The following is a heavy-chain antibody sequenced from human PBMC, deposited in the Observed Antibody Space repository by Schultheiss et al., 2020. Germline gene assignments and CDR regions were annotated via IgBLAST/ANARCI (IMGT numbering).Heavy chain of an antibody. CDR2: INPNSGGT. J-gene: IGHJ4*02. CDR1: GYTFTSYY. CDR3: ATDLGAP. V-gene: IGHV1-2*02. Sequence: ASVKVSCKASGYTFTSYYMHWVRQAPGQGLEWMGWINPNSGGTNYAQKFQGRVTMTEDTSTDTAYMELSSLRSEDTAVYYCATDLGAPWGQGTLVTVSS.